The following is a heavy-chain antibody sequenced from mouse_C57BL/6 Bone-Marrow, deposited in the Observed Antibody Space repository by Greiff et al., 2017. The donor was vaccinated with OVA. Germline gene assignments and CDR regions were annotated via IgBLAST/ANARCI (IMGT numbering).Heavy chain of an antibody. J-gene: IGHJ4*01. CDR3: PLSSGRYYYAMDY. CDR1: GYTFTSYG. CDR2: IYPRSGNT. D-gene: IGHD3-2*02. V-gene: IGHV1-81*01. Sequence: VQLQQSGAELARPGASVKLSCKASGYTFTSYGISWVKQRTGQGLEWIGEIYPRSGNTYYNDKFKGKATLTADKTYRTAYMELRSMTSEDSAVYFCPLSSGRYYYAMDYWGQGTSVTVYS.